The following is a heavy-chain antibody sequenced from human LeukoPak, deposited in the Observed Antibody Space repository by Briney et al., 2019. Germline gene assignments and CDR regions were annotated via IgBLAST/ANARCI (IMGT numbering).Heavy chain of an antibody. Sequence: GGSLRLSCAASGFNFGNSRMTWVRQAPGKGLQWVANVNQDGTEKHFLDSVEGRFTISRDNAKKSLYLQMSSLRPEDTDLYFCVKGDWYFESWGQGTLVTVSS. J-gene: IGHJ4*02. D-gene: IGHD2-21*01. CDR2: VNQDGTEK. CDR3: VKGDWYFES. V-gene: IGHV3-7*04. CDR1: GFNFGNSR.